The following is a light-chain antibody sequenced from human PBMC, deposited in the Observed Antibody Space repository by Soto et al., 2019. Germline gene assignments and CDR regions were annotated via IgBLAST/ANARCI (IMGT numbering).Light chain of an antibody. V-gene: IGLV2-14*01. CDR1: SSDVGGYNY. Sequence: QSALTQPASVSGSPGQSITISCTGTSSDVGGYNYVSWYQQHPGKAPKLMIYEVSNRPSGVSNRFSGSKSGNTASLTISGLQSEDDADYYGSSYTSSITYVFGTGTKVTVL. J-gene: IGLJ1*01. CDR3: SSYTSSITYV. CDR2: EVS.